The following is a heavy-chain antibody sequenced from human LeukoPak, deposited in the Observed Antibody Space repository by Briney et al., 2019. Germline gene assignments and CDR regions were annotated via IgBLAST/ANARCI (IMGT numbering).Heavy chain of an antibody. CDR2: IRFDGGDT. J-gene: IGHJ3*01. CDR1: GFTFNNYW. CDR3: AKEINGFDV. Sequence: GGSLRLSCAASGFTFNNYWMHWVRQAPGMGLVWVSSIRFDGGDTAYADSAKGRFTISRDNAKNTMFLQMNNLRAEDTAVYYCAKEINGFDVWGQGTLVTVSS. V-gene: IGHV3-74*01. D-gene: IGHD5-24*01.